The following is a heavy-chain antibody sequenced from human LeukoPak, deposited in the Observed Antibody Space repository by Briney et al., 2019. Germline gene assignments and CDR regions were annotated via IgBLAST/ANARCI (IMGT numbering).Heavy chain of an antibody. D-gene: IGHD2-15*01. CDR3: ASDIVVVSGFDY. V-gene: IGHV3-30*03. CDR2: ISYDGSNK. CDR1: GFTFSSYG. Sequence: GRSLRPSCAASGFTFSSYGMHWVRQAPGKGLEWVAVISYDGSNKYYADSVKGRFTISRDNSKNTLYLQMNSLRAEDTAVYYCASDIVVVSGFDYWGQGTLVTVSS. J-gene: IGHJ4*02.